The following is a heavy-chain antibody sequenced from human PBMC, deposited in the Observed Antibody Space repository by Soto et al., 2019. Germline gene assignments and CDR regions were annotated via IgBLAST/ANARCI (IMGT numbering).Heavy chain of an antibody. Sequence: ASVKVSCKASGGTFSSYAISWVRQAPGQGLEWMGGIIPIFGTANYAQKFQGRVTITAGESTSTAYMELSSLRSEDTAVYYCARAGETYYYGSEYNWFDPWGQGTLVTVSS. V-gene: IGHV1-69*13. CDR1: GGTFSSYA. CDR2: IIPIFGTA. CDR3: ARAGETYYYGSEYNWFDP. D-gene: IGHD3-10*01. J-gene: IGHJ5*02.